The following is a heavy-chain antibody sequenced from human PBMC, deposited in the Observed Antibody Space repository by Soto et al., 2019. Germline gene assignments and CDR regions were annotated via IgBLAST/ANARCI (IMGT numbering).Heavy chain of an antibody. CDR1: GYSFSSYG. V-gene: IGHV1-18*01. CDR3: ARDRLRGYDSRGVYS. CDR2: INTYNGNR. Sequence: QVQLVQSGAELRKPGASVKVSCKASGYSFSSYGINWVRQAPGQGLEWMGWINTYNGNRNYAQKFEDRVTMTTATSTNRVYMELRSLRSDDTAIYYCARDRLRGYDSRGVYSWGQGTLVTVSS. J-gene: IGHJ4*02. D-gene: IGHD3-22*01.